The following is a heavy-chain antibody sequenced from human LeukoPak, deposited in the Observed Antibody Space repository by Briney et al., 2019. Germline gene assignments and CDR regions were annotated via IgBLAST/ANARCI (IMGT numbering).Heavy chain of an antibody. CDR1: GYTFTGYY. Sequence: GASVKVSCKASGYTFTGYYMHWVRQAPGQGLEWMGWINPSSGGTNYAQKFQGRVTMTRDTSISTAYMELSRLRSDDTAVYYCARALWDYWYFDLWGRGTLVTVSS. CDR3: ARALWDYWYFDL. CDR2: INPSSGGT. J-gene: IGHJ2*01. D-gene: IGHD1-26*01. V-gene: IGHV1-2*02.